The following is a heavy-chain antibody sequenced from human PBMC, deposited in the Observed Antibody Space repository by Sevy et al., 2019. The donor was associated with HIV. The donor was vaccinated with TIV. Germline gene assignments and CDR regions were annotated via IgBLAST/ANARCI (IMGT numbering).Heavy chain of an antibody. CDR3: ARVSSSWYYYYMDV. CDR2: IKQDGSEK. CDR1: GFTFSSYW. V-gene: IGHV3-7*03. Sequence: GGSLRLSCAASGFTFSSYWMSWVRQAPGKGLEWVANIKQDGSEKYYVDSVKGRFTISRDNAKNSLHLQMNSLRAEDTAVYYCARVSSSWYYYYMDVWGKGTTVTVSS. J-gene: IGHJ6*03. D-gene: IGHD6-13*01.